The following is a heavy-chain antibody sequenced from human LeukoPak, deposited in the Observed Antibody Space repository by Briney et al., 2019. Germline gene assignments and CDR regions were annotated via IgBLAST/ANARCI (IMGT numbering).Heavy chain of an antibody. CDR1: GGSFSGYY. D-gene: IGHD3-9*01. CDR2: IKHSGST. Sequence: PSETLSLTCAVYGGSFSGYYWSWVRQPPGKGLEWVGDIKHSGSTNYNPSLKSRVTISVDTSKNQFSLKLSSVTAADTAVYYCARRERILTGFLWSRNWFDPWGERTLVTVSS. V-gene: IGHV4-34*01. J-gene: IGHJ5*02. CDR3: ARRERILTGFLWSRNWFDP.